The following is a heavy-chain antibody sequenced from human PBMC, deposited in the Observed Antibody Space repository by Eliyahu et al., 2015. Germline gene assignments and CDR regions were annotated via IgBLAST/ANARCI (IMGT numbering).Heavy chain of an antibody. CDR1: GXTFSXYA. V-gene: IGHV1-69*01. Sequence: QVQLVQSGAEVKXPGSSVXVSCKAXGXTFSXYAINWVRQAPGQGLEWXGGIIPIFGTANYAQKFQGRVTITADESTSTAYMELSSLRSEDTAVYYCATPYPHDSSGWYDSDYWGQGTLVTVSS. CDR3: ATPYPHDSSGWYDSDY. J-gene: IGHJ4*02. CDR2: IIPIFGTA. D-gene: IGHD6-19*01.